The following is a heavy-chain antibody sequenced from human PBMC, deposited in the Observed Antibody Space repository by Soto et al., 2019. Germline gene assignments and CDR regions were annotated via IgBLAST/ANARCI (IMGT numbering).Heavy chain of an antibody. CDR3: SRDSGSYYLLLDY. V-gene: IGHV1-69*01. CDR2: IMPIFGTA. CDR1: GGTFSSSG. Sequence: QVQLVQSGAEVKKPGSSVKVSCKASGGTFSSSGISWVRQAPGQGLEWMGGIMPIFGTANYAQKFQGRVTITADESTSTAYMELSSLRSEDTAVYYCSRDSGSYYLLLDYWGQGTLVTVSS. J-gene: IGHJ4*02. D-gene: IGHD1-26*01.